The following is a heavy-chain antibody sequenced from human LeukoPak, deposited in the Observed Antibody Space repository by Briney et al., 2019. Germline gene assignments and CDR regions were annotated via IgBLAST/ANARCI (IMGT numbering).Heavy chain of an antibody. V-gene: IGHV4-59*01. D-gene: IGHD5-18*01. Sequence: PETQTLTCTVSGGSIRRYYWSWLRQPTGKGQERFGYIYYNGRTNNNPSLNSRVTISVGTSKNQYSLKLSTVTSDDTAMNYGSRSGYSAGFLYWGQGALVTVSS. CDR2: IYYNGRT. J-gene: IGHJ4*02. CDR1: GGSIRRYY. CDR3: SRSGYSAGFLY.